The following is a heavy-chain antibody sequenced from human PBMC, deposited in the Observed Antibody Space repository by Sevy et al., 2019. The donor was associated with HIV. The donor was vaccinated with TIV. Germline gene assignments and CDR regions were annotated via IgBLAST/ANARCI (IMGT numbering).Heavy chain of an antibody. J-gene: IGHJ4*02. V-gene: IGHV3-11*01. D-gene: IGHD6-6*01. CDR1: GFTFSDYY. CDR3: ARVGIFEKSESQYRFMDY. CDR2: ISSSGITI. Sequence: GGSLRLSCAASGFTFSDYYMSWIRQAPGKGLEWVSYISSSGITIYYADSVKGRFTISRDNAKNSLYLQMNSLRAEDTAVYYCARVGIFEKSESQYRFMDYWGQGTLVTVSS.